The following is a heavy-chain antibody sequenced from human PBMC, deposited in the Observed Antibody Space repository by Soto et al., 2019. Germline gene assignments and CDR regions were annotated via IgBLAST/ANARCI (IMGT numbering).Heavy chain of an antibody. J-gene: IGHJ6*02. CDR2: IWYDGSNK. Sequence: QVQLVECGGGVVQPGRSLRLTCAASGFTLSSYALHWVRQAPGKGLEWVALIWYDGSNKYYADSVKGRFTISRDNSKNTLYLQMNSLRAEDTAVYYCARSFYGDYDYYGMDVWGQGTTVTVSS. D-gene: IGHD4-17*01. V-gene: IGHV3-33*01. CDR3: ARSFYGDYDYYGMDV. CDR1: GFTLSSYA.